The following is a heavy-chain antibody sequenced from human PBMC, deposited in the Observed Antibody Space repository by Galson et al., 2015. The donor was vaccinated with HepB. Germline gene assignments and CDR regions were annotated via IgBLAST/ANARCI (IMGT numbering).Heavy chain of an antibody. J-gene: IGHJ4*02. CDR3: ARAARFGELLYVDY. CDR1: GYTFTNYA. D-gene: IGHD3-10*01. CDR2: INTNTGNP. Sequence: SVKVSCKASGYTFTNYALNWVRQAPGQGLEWMGWINTNTGNPTYAQGFTGRFVFSLDTSVSTAYLQISSLKAEDTAVYYCARAARFGELLYVDYWGQGTLVTVSS. V-gene: IGHV7-4-1*02.